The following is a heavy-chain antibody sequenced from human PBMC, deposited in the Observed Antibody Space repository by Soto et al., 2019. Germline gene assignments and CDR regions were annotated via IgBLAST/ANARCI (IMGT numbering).Heavy chain of an antibody. CDR3: ARDQGGSYYY. J-gene: IGHJ4*02. D-gene: IGHD1-26*01. Sequence: ASVKVSCKASGYTFTSYYMHWVRQAPGQGLEWMGIINPSGGSTSYAQKFQGRVTMTRDTSTSTAYMELRSLRSDDTAVYYCARDQGGSYYYWGQGTRVTVPS. CDR1: GYTFTSYY. V-gene: IGHV1-46*01. CDR2: INPSGGST.